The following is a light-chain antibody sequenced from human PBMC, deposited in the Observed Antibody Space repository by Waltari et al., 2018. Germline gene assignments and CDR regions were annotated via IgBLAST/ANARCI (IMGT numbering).Light chain of an antibody. V-gene: IGLV8-61*01. CDR3: VLYMNGGIWV. CDR1: SGSVLSSYY. CDR2: NTD. Sequence: QTVVTQEPSLSVSPGGTAPLTFGLTSGSVLSSYYPSWYQQTPGQAPRTLIYNTDTRSSGVPDRFSGSILGSKAALTIAGAQADDESDYYCVLYMNGGIWVFGGGTKLTVL. J-gene: IGLJ3*02.